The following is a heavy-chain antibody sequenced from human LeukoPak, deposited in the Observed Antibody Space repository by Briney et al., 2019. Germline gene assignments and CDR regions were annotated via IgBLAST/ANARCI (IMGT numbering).Heavy chain of an antibody. CDR1: GFTFSSYE. D-gene: IGHD1-7*01. CDR2: ISSSGSTI. CDR3: ARDLVRVMAGTTSGY. V-gene: IGHV3-48*03. Sequence: GGSLRLSCAASGFTFSSYEMNWVRQAPGKGLEWVSYISSSGSTIYYADSVRGRFTISRDNAKNSLYLQMNSLRAEDTAVYYCARDLVRVMAGTTSGYWGHGTLVTVSS. J-gene: IGHJ4*01.